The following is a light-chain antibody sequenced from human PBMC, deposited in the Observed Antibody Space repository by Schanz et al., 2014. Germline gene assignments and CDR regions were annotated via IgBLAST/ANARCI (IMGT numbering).Light chain of an antibody. J-gene: IGKJ4*01. CDR3: QQANTFPLT. CDR2: GAS. Sequence: ETVLTQSPGTLSLSPGERATLSCRASQSVSSSYLAWYQQKPGQAPRLLIYGASSRATGIPDRFSGSGSGTDFTLTISTLEPEDFATYYCQQANTFPLTFGGGTKVEIK. CDR1: QSVSSSY. V-gene: IGKV3-20*01.